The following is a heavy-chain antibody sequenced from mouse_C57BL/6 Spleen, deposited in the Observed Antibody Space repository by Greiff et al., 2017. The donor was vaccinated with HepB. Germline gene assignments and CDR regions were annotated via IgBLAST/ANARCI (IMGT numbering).Heavy chain of an antibody. Sequence: QVQLQQSGPGLVQPSQSLSITCTVSGFSLTSYGVHWVRQPPGKGLEWLGVLWSGGSTDYNAAFISRLSISKDNSKSQVFFKMNSLQADDTAIYYCAKTGITTYWYFDVWGTGTTVTVSS. D-gene: IGHD2-4*01. V-gene: IGHV2-4*01. CDR2: LWSGGST. J-gene: IGHJ1*03. CDR3: AKTGITTYWYFDV. CDR1: GFSLTSYG.